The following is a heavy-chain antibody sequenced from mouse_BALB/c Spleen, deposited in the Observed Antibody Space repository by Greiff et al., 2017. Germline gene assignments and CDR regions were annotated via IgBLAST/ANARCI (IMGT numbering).Heavy chain of an antibody. CDR3: ARGDYYGSSPRYFDV. CDR2: INPSSGYT. J-gene: IGHJ1*01. Sequence: VKLVESGAELAKPGASVKMSCKASGYTFTSYTMHWVNQRPGQGLEWIGYINPSSGYTEYNQKFKDKTTLTADKSSSTAYMQLSSLTSEDSAVYYCARGDYYGSSPRYFDVWGAGTTVTVSS. D-gene: IGHD1-1*01. CDR1: GYTFTSYT. V-gene: IGHV1-4*02.